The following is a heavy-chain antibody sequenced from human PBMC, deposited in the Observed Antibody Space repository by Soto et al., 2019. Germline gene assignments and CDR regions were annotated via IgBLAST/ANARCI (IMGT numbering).Heavy chain of an antibody. V-gene: IGHV4-30-2*01. Sequence: QLQLXXSGSXLVKPXXXLSLTXAVSGGSISSGGYSWSWIRQPPGKGLEWIGYIYHSGSTYYNPSIKSRVTISVNRSKNQVSLKMSSVTAADTAVYYCARAGIQLWPLDYXXQXTLVTVSS. CDR1: GGSISSGGYS. CDR3: ARAGIQLWPLDY. CDR2: IYHSGST. D-gene: IGHD5-18*01. J-gene: IGHJ4*02.